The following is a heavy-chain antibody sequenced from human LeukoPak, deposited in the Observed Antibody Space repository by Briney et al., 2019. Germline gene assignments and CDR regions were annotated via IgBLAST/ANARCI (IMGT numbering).Heavy chain of an antibody. D-gene: IGHD4-23*01. Sequence: SETLSLTCAVYGGSFSGYYWSWIRQPPGKGLEWIGEINHSGSTNYNPSLKSRVTISVDTSKNQFSLKLSSVTAADTAVYYCARGHGYGGNSGSRSFDYWGQGTLVTVSS. CDR1: GGSFSGYY. CDR3: ARGHGYGGNSGSRSFDY. V-gene: IGHV4-34*01. CDR2: INHSGST. J-gene: IGHJ4*02.